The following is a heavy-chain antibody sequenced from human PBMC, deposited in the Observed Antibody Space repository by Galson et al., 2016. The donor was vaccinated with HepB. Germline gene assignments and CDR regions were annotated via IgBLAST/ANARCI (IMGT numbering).Heavy chain of an antibody. V-gene: IGHV3-9*01. Sequence: SLRLSCAASGFTFDDYAMHWVRQAPGKGLEWVSGISWNSGSIGYADSVKGRFTISRDNAKNSLYLQMNSLRAEDTALYYCAKAQNYGMDVWGQGTTVTVSS. CDR3: AKAQNYGMDV. CDR1: GFTFDDYA. CDR2: ISWNSGSI. J-gene: IGHJ6*02.